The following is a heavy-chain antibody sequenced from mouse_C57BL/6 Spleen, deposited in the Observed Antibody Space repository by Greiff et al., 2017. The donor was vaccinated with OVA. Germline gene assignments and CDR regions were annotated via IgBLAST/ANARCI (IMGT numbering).Heavy chain of an antibody. CDR1: GYSFTDYN. Sequence: LVESGPELVKPGASVKISCKASGYSFTDYNMNWVKQSNGKSLEWIGVINPKYGTNSYNQKFKGKAPLTVDKSSSTAYMQLTSLTSEDSAGYYCASLYYYGSSPDDWGPGTTLTVSS. J-gene: IGHJ2*01. CDR2: INPKYGTN. V-gene: IGHV1-39*01. D-gene: IGHD1-1*01. CDR3: ASLYYYGSSPDD.